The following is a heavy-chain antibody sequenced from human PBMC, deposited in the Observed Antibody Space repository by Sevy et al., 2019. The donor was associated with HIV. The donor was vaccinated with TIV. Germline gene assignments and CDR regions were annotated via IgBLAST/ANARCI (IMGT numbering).Heavy chain of an antibody. CDR3: ASDRNYGEPHYYYSYDIDV. D-gene: IGHD1-7*01. CDR2: IKYDGSER. V-gene: IGHV3-7*01. J-gene: IGHJ6*02. CDR1: GFTFSRYW. Sequence: GGSLRLSCAASGFTFSRYWMTWVRQAPGKGPEWVANIKYDGSERYYVDSVKGRFTISRDNARNSLYLQMTSLRVDDSAVYYCASDRNYGEPHYYYSYDIDVWGQGTTVTVSS.